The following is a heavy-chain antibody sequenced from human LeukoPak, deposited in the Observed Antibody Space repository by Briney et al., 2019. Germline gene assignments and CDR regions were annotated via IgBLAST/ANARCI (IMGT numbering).Heavy chain of an antibody. CDR3: ARVGPGRWGAYDVDLDY. Sequence: GASVKVSCKASGYTFTSYDINWVRQATGQGLEWMGWMNPNSGNTGYAQKFQGRVTMTRNTSISTAYMELSSLRSEDTAVYYCARVGPGRWGAYDVDLDYWGQGTLVTLSS. CDR2: MNPNSGNT. J-gene: IGHJ4*02. CDR1: GYTFTSYD. D-gene: IGHD5-24*01. V-gene: IGHV1-8*01.